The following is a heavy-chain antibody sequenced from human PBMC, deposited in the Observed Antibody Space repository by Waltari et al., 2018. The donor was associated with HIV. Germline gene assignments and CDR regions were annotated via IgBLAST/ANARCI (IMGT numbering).Heavy chain of an antibody. V-gene: IGHV3-30-3*01. CDR1: GFPFSSYA. Sequence: QVQLVESGGGVVQRGRSLRLSCAASGFPFSSYAINWVRPAPGKGLEWVAVISYDGSNKYYADSMKVRFTISRDNSKNTLYLQMNSLRAEDTAVYYCAREGDDFWSGYYLDYWGQGTLVTVSS. CDR3: AREGDDFWSGYYLDY. J-gene: IGHJ4*02. D-gene: IGHD3-3*01. CDR2: ISYDGSNK.